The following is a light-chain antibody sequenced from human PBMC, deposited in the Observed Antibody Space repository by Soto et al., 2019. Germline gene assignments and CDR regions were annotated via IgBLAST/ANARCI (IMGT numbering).Light chain of an antibody. CDR2: EVT. CDR1: SSDIGGYDY. CDR3: SSYAGSNSVV. Sequence: QSALTQPPSASGSPGQSVTISCTGTSSDIGGYDYVSWYQQHPGKATKLMVYEVTKRPSGVPDRFSGSKSGNTASLTVSWLQAEDEADYYCSSYAGSNSVVFGTGTKVTVL. V-gene: IGLV2-8*01. J-gene: IGLJ1*01.